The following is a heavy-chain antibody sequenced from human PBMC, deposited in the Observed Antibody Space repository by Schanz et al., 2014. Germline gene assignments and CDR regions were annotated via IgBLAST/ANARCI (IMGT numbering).Heavy chain of an antibody. V-gene: IGHV4-39*01. CDR3: ARHRDEMATVSSPFDY. D-gene: IGHD2-15*01. CDR2: DCISATD. J-gene: IGHJ4*02. CDR1: GDSITGVSRY. Sequence: QVQLQESGPGLVKPSETLSLTCSVSGDSITGVSRYWGWIRQPPGKGLEWIASDCISATDYVNESIQSRVSISIDRSKNRLSLKVPSVTAADTAVYFCARHRDEMATVSSPFDYWGQGILVTVSS.